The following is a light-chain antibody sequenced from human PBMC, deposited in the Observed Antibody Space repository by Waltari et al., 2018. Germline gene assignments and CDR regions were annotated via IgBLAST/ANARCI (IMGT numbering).Light chain of an antibody. V-gene: IGKV2-30*02. Sequence: DVVMTQSPLSLPVTLGQPASISCRSSQSLVHSDGNTYLNWFQQRPGQSPRCLIYKVSNRDSGVPDRFSGSGSGTDFTLKISRVEAEDVGVYYCMQGTHWPPFTFGPGTKVDIK. CDR1: QSLVHSDGNTY. CDR2: KVS. J-gene: IGKJ3*01. CDR3: MQGTHWPPFT.